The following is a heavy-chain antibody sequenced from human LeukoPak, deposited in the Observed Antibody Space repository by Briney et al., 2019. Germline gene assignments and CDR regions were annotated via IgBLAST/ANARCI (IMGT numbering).Heavy chain of an antibody. CDR1: GYTFTSYG. Sequence: ASVKVSCKASGYTFTSYGISWVRQAPGQGLEWMGWISAYHGNTNYAQKLQGRVTMTTDTSTSTAYMELRSLRSDDTAVYYCARPYYDSSGYSNYFDYWGQGTLVTVSS. CDR3: ARPYYDSSGYSNYFDY. J-gene: IGHJ4*02. D-gene: IGHD3-22*01. CDR2: ISAYHGNT. V-gene: IGHV1-18*01.